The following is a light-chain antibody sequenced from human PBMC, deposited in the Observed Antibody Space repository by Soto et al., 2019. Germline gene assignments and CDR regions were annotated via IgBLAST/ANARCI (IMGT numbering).Light chain of an antibody. J-gene: IGKJ4*01. CDR3: MQVVQIPLT. Sequence: DIVMTQSPLSLPVTPGEPASISCRSSQSLLHSNGYNYLDWYLQKPGQSPQLLIYLGSNRASGVPDRFSGSGSGTDFTLKISRVEAEDVGVYYCMQVVQIPLTFGGGTKVEIK. V-gene: IGKV2-28*01. CDR2: LGS. CDR1: QSLLHSNGYNY.